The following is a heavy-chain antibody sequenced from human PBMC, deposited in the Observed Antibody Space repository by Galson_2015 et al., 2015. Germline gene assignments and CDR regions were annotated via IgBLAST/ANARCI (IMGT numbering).Heavy chain of an antibody. CDR1: GFTFSSYA. CDR2: ISGSGGST. Sequence: SLRLSCAASGFTFSSYAMSWVRQAPGKGLEWVSAISGSGGSTYYADSVKGRFTISRDNSKNTLYLQMNSLRAEDTAVYYCAKIGRWYGSGSSYFDYWGQGTLVTVSS. J-gene: IGHJ4*02. V-gene: IGHV3-23*01. CDR3: AKIGRWYGSGSSYFDY. D-gene: IGHD3-10*01.